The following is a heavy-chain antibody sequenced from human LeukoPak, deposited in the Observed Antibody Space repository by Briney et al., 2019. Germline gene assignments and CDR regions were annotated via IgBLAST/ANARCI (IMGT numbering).Heavy chain of an antibody. D-gene: IGHD1-26*01. CDR3: ARERGTSYLHFDY. V-gene: IGHV3-7*01. J-gene: IGHJ4*02. Sequence: PGGSLRLSCAASGFTFRSYWMSWVRQAPGKGLEWVANIKPDGSEKYYVDSVKGRFTISRDTSKNTLYLQMDSLRAEDTAVYYCARERGTSYLHFDYWGQGALVTVSS. CDR2: IKPDGSEK. CDR1: GFTFRSYW.